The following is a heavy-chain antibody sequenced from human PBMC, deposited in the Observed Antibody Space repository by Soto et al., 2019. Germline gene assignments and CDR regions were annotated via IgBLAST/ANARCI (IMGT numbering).Heavy chain of an antibody. Sequence: ASVKVSCKASGYTFTGYDINWVRQATGQGLEWMGWMNPNSGNTGYAQKFQGRVTMTRNTSISTAYMELSSLRSEDTAVYYCGRAPSNRIAARPFYYYDHIDVWGQGTTVTVSS. D-gene: IGHD6-6*01. CDR3: GRAPSNRIAARPFYYYDHIDV. J-gene: IGHJ6*03. V-gene: IGHV1-8*01. CDR1: GYTFTGYD. CDR2: MNPNSGNT.